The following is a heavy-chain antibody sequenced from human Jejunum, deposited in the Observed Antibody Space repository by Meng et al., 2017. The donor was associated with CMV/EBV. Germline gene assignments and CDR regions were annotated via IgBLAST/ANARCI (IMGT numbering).Heavy chain of an antibody. CDR1: DFIFTSYA. J-gene: IGHJ4*02. D-gene: IGHD2-2*01. CDR2: ISAYNGNT. Sequence: QVQLVQTGAEGKKPGASVKVSCEASDFIFTSYAISWVRQAPGQGLQYMGWISAYNGNTNYAQELQGRVTMTTDTSTSTAYMELRSLRFDDTAVYYCARFYCSSTSCPHVLFDYWGQGTLVTVSS. CDR3: ARFYCSSTSCPHVLFDY. V-gene: IGHV1-18*01.